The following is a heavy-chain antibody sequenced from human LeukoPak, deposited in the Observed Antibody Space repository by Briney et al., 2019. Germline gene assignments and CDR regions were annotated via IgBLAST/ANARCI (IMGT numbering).Heavy chain of an antibody. J-gene: IGHJ4*02. Sequence: SETLSLTCIVSGGSISGFYWSWIRQPPGKGLEWIGYIYYNGSTNYNPSLKSRVTISVDTSKNQFSLKVGSVTAADTAVYYCARELPDDDYDFWSGSQYYFDYWGQGTLVTVSS. CDR2: IYYNGST. CDR3: ARELPDDDYDFWSGSQYYFDY. CDR1: GGSISGFY. D-gene: IGHD3-3*01. V-gene: IGHV4-59*01.